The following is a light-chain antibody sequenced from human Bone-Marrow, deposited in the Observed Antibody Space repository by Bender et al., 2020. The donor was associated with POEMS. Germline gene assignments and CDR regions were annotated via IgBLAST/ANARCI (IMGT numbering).Light chain of an antibody. CDR1: SSDVGRYNL. J-gene: IGLJ2*01. CDR2: EVT. Sequence: QSALTQPASVSGSPGQSITISCTGASSDVGRYNLVSWYRQLPGKAPQLIIFEVTKRPSGVSNRFSASKSGNTASLTISGLQAEDEANYYCSSYTSSTTLLFGGGTKVTVL. V-gene: IGLV2-14*02. CDR3: SSYTSSTTLL.